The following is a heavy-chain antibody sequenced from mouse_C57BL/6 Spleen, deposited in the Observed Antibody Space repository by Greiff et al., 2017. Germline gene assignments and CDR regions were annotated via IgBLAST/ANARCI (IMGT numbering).Heavy chain of an antibody. J-gene: IGHJ4*01. Sequence: VQLQQPGAELVKPGASVKLSCKASGYTFTSYWMHWVKQRPGQGLEWIGMIHPNSGSTNYNEKFKSKATLTVDKSSSTAYMQLSSLTSEDSAVYYCARGELPYYYAMDYWGQGTSVTVSS. CDR1: GYTFTSYW. CDR2: IHPNSGST. CDR3: ARGELPYYYAMDY. V-gene: IGHV1-64*01.